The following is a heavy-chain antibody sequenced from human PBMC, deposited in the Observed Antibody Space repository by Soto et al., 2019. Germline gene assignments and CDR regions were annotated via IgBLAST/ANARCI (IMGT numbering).Heavy chain of an antibody. V-gene: IGHV1-69*01. Sequence: QVQLVQSGAEVKKPGSSVKVSCKTSGVSFNNNGIGWVRQAPGHGLEWMGGVSPPFRTSNYARKFQGRISITADATTGTVNMELSSLTSEDTAQYYCARVLYYGSGSHSPYGMDVRGQGTTVTVS. CDR1: GVSFNNNG. CDR3: ARVLYYGSGSHSPYGMDV. CDR2: VSPPFRTS. J-gene: IGHJ6*02. D-gene: IGHD3-10*01.